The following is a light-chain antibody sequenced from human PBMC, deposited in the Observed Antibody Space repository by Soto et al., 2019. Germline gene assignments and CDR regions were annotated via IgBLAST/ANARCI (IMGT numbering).Light chain of an antibody. V-gene: IGKV1-5*03. CDR3: QQYSTYPYS. J-gene: IGKJ2*03. CDR1: QSINRW. Sequence: DIQMTQSPSTLSASVGDRVTITCRASQSINRWLAWYQQKPGKAPKLLIYKASTLESGVPSRFSGGGIGTEFSLSISSLQPDDFATYYCQQYSTYPYSVGQGTKVDSK. CDR2: KAS.